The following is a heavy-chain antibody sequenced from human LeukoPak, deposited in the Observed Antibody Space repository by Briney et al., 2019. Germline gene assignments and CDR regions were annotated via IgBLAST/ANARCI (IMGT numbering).Heavy chain of an antibody. Sequence: GGSLRLSCAASGFTFSSYSMNWVRQAPGKGLEWVSSISSSSSYIYYADSVKGRFTISRDNAKNSLYLQMNSLRAEDTAVYYCARTRYCSGGSCYPYYYYGMDVWGQGTTVTVSS. V-gene: IGHV3-21*01. J-gene: IGHJ6*02. CDR3: ARTRYCSGGSCYPYYYYGMDV. CDR2: ISSSSSYI. D-gene: IGHD2-15*01. CDR1: GFTFSSYS.